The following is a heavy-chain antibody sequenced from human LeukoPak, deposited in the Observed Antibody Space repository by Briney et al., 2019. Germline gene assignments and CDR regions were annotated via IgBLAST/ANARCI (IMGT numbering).Heavy chain of an antibody. D-gene: IGHD3-10*01. CDR2: ISSSSSYI. J-gene: IGHJ4*02. CDR3: ARGSSTVSGFDY. Sequence: GGSLRLSCAASGFTFSSYSMTWVRQAPGKGLEWVSSISSSSSYIYYVDSVKGRFTSSRDNAKSSLYLQMHRLTAEDTAFYYWARGSSTVSGFDYWGKGTLVTVSS. V-gene: IGHV3-21*01. CDR1: GFTFSSYS.